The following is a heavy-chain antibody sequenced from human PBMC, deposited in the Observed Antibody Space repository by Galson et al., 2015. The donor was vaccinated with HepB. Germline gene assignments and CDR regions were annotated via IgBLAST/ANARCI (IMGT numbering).Heavy chain of an antibody. D-gene: IGHD2-8*01. CDR2: IDAGNGNT. CDR3: ARDWDSTSCCANWFDT. V-gene: IGHV1-3*01. J-gene: IGHJ5*02. CDR1: GYTFTRYT. Sequence: SVKVSCKASGYTFTRYTIHWVRQAPGQRLEWLGWIDAGNGNTKYSQKFQGRVTMTRDTTATTAYMELSRLGSEDTAIYYCARDWDSTSCCANWFDTWGQGTLVTVSS.